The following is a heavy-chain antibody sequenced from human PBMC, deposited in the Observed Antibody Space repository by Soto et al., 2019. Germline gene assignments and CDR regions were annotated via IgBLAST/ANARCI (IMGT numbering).Heavy chain of an antibody. Sequence: QVQLVQSGAEVKKPGASVKVSCKASGYTFTSYGISWVRQAPGQGLEWMGWISAYNGKTNYSQKLQGRVTMTTDTSTSTAYMELRSRRSDDTAVYYCARESLMIDVIDAFDIWGQGTMVTVSS. CDR2: ISAYNGKT. D-gene: IGHD3-22*01. CDR3: ARESLMIDVIDAFDI. J-gene: IGHJ3*02. CDR1: GYTFTSYG. V-gene: IGHV1-18*01.